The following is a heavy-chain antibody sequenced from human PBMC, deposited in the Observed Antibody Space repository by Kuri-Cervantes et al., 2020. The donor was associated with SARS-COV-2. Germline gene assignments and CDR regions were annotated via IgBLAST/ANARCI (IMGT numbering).Heavy chain of an antibody. CDR3: TEVDYYDSSGYVG. J-gene: IGHJ4*02. CDR1: GFTFSSYW. Sequence: LSLTCAASGFTFSSYWMSWVRQAPGKGLEWVGRIKSKTDGGTTDYAAPVKGRFTISRDDSKNTLYLQMNSLKTEDTAVYYCTEVDYYDSSGYVGWGQGTLVTVSS. V-gene: IGHV3-15*01. D-gene: IGHD3-22*01. CDR2: IKSKTDGGTT.